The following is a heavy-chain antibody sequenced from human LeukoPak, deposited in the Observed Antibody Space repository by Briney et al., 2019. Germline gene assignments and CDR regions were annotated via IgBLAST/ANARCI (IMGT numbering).Heavy chain of an antibody. D-gene: IGHD3-22*01. J-gene: IGHJ4*02. CDR2: SYYSGSS. CDR3: ARPMLASGYYYRANGLTY. V-gene: IGHV4-39*01. Sequence: PSETLSLTCTVSGGSISSSSDYWGWIRQPPGKGLECIGSSYYSGSSYSNPSLGSRVTISVDTSKNQFSLKLSSVTAADTAVYYCARPMLASGYYYRANGLTYWGQGTLFTVPS. CDR1: GGSISSSSDY.